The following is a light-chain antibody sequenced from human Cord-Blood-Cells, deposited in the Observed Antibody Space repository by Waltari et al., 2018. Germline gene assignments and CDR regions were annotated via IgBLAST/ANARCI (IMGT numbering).Light chain of an antibody. CDR3: SSYTSSSTLV. CDR2: DFS. CDR1: SSDVGGYNY. Sequence: QSALTQPASVSGSPGQSITISCTGPSSDVGGYNYVSWSHQHPGKAPKLRIYDFSNRPSGVSNRFAGSKSGNTASLTISGLQAEDEADYYCSSYTSSSTLVFGGGTKLTVL. V-gene: IGLV2-14*01. J-gene: IGLJ3*02.